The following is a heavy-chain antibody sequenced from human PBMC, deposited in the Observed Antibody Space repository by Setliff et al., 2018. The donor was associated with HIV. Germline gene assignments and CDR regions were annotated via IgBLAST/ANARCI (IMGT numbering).Heavy chain of an antibody. CDR1: GGSFNGYY. Sequence: LSLTCAVYGGSFNGYYRSWIRQPPGKGLEWIGEVIHSGSTNYNTSLKSRVTISADTSKNQFSLKLSSVTAADTAVYYCARGMVRGLRWDSWGQGTLVTSPQ. V-gene: IGHV4-34*01. CDR3: ARGMVRGLRWDS. J-gene: IGHJ4*02. CDR2: VIHSGST. D-gene: IGHD3-10*01.